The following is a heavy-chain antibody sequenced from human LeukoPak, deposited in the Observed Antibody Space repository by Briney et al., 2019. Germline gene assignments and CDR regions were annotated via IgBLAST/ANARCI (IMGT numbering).Heavy chain of an antibody. CDR1: GYTFTDYY. CDR3: ATGLYDSSGGDFDY. Sequence: ASVKISCKVSGYTFTDYYIHWVHQAPGKGLEWMGLANPEDGEPIYAEKFQGRVTLTADPSTDTAYMELSSLSSEDTAVDYCATGLYDSSGGDFDYWVQGTLVTVSS. CDR2: ANPEDGEP. D-gene: IGHD3-22*01. V-gene: IGHV1-69-2*01. J-gene: IGHJ4*02.